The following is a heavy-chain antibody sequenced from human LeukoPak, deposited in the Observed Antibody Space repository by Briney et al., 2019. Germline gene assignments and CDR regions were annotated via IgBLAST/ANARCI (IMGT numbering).Heavy chain of an antibody. CDR3: ARAPRDIVLMVYAIYFDY. Sequence: ASVKVSCKASGYTFTSYGISWVRQAPGQGLEWMGWISAYNGNTNYAQKLLGRVTMTTDTSTSTAYMELRSLRSDDTAVYYCARAPRDIVLMVYAIYFDYWGQGTLVTVSS. V-gene: IGHV1-18*01. CDR1: GYTFTSYG. CDR2: ISAYNGNT. D-gene: IGHD2-8*01. J-gene: IGHJ4*02.